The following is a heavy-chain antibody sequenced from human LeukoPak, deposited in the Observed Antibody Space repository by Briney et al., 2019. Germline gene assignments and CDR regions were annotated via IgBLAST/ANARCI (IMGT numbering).Heavy chain of an antibody. J-gene: IGHJ6*02. CDR1: GFSFSNYA. V-gene: IGHV3-23*01. Sequence: GGSLRLSCATSGFSFSNYAMTWVRQAAGRGLEWVSSISGGGGNTDYGDSVKGRFTISRDNSKNTLYLRMGSLRAEDTAVYYCAKKTSGSLSYYYGMDVWGQGTTVTVSS. D-gene: IGHD3-10*01. CDR2: ISGGGGNT. CDR3: AKKTSGSLSYYYGMDV.